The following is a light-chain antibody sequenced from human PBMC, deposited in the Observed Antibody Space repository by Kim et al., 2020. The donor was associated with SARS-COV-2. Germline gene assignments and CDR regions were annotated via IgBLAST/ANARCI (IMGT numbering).Light chain of an antibody. Sequence: DIQMTQSPSSLSASVGDRVTINCRASQSISSYLNWYQQKPGKAPKLLIYAASSLQSGVPSRFSGSGSGTDFTLTISSLQPEDFATYYCQQSYSTPPWTFGQGTKVDIK. CDR3: QQSYSTPPWT. J-gene: IGKJ1*01. CDR1: QSISSY. CDR2: AAS. V-gene: IGKV1-39*01.